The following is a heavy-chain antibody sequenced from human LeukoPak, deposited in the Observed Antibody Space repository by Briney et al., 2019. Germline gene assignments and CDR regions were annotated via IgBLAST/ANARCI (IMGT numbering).Heavy chain of an antibody. D-gene: IGHD2-8*01. J-gene: IGHJ6*03. CDR1: GDSIGSSTYY. Sequence: SETLSLTCTVSGDSIGSSTYYWAWIRQPPGEGLEWIGSVYYTGSTHYIPSLKSRVTISVDTSKNQFSLKLSSVTAADTAVYYCARVRTIGAVVNYYYYYMDVWGKGTTVTVSS. CDR2: VYYTGST. V-gene: IGHV4-39*07. CDR3: ARVRTIGAVVNYYYYYMDV.